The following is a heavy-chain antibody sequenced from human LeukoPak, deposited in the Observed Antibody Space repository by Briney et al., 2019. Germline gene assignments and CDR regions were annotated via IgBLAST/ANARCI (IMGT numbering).Heavy chain of an antibody. J-gene: IGHJ4*02. V-gene: IGHV3-53*01. CDR1: GFTVGSNY. CDR2: IYSGGST. Sequence: PGGSLRLSCAASGFTVGSNYMSWVRQAPGKGVEWVSVIYSGGSTYYADSVKGRFTISRDNSKNTLYLQMNSLRADDTAVYYCARSDTAMVTFDYWGQGTLVTVSS. CDR3: ARSDTAMVTFDY. D-gene: IGHD5-18*01.